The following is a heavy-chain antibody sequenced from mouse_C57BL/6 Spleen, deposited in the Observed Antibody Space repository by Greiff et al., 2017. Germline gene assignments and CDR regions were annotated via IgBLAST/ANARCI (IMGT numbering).Heavy chain of an antibody. CDR2: IYPGDGDT. D-gene: IGHD1-1*01. J-gene: IGHJ2*01. Sequence: QVQLQQSGPELVKPGASVKISCKASGYAFSSSWMNWVKQRPGKGLEWIGRIYPGDGDTNYNGKFKGKATLTADKSSSTAYMQLSSLTSADSAVYFCANYYGSSYPWGQGTTLTVSS. CDR1: GYAFSSSW. V-gene: IGHV1-82*01. CDR3: ANYYGSSYP.